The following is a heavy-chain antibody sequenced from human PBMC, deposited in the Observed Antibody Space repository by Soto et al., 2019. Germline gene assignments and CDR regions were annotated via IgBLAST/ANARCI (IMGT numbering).Heavy chain of an antibody. CDR1: GFTFSSYG. Sequence: QVQLVESGGGVVQPGRSLRLSCAASGFTFSSYGMHWVRQAPGKGLEWVAVISYDGSNKYYADSVRGRFTISRDNSXNTLYLQMNSLRAEDTAVYYCAKGELRGWMTPVDYWGQGTLVTVSS. CDR2: ISYDGSNK. V-gene: IGHV3-30*18. CDR3: AKGELRGWMTPVDY. J-gene: IGHJ4*02. D-gene: IGHD1-7*01.